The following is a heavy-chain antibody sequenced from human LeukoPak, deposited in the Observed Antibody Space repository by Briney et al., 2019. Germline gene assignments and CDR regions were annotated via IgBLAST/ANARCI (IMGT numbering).Heavy chain of an antibody. Sequence: ASVKVSCKASGYTFTGYYMHWVRQAPGQGLEWMGWINPNSGGTNYAQKFQGWVTMTRDTSISTAYMELSRLGSDDTAVYYCATTRRYSGYEIFDYWGQGTLVTVSS. J-gene: IGHJ4*02. V-gene: IGHV1-2*04. CDR3: ATTRRYSGYEIFDY. CDR1: GYTFTGYY. CDR2: INPNSGGT. D-gene: IGHD5-12*01.